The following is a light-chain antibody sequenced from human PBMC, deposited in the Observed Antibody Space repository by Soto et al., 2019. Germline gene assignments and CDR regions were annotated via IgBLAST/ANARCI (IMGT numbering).Light chain of an antibody. CDR3: SSYTSSSTLYV. Sequence: HSALTQPASVTGSPGQSITISCTGTSSDVGGYNYVSWYQQHPGKAPKLMIYDVSNRPSGVSNRFSGSKSGNTASLTISGLPAEDAADYYCSSYTSSSTLYVFGTGTKLTVL. CDR2: DVS. J-gene: IGLJ1*01. V-gene: IGLV2-14*01. CDR1: SSDVGGYNY.